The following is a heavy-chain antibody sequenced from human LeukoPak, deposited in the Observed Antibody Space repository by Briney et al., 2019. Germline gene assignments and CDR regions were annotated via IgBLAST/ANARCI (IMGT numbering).Heavy chain of an antibody. J-gene: IGHJ5*02. CDR3: ARAHLIAAPGYNWFDP. V-gene: IGHV1-2*02. CDR1: VYTFTDFY. D-gene: IGHD6-13*01. CDR2: INPNSGGT. Sequence: ASVTVSCTASVYTFTDFYMHWVRQAPGQGREWMGWINPNSGGTNYAQKFQGRVTMTRDTSINTAYMELSSLRSDDTAVFYCARAHLIAAPGYNWFDPWGQGTLVTVSS.